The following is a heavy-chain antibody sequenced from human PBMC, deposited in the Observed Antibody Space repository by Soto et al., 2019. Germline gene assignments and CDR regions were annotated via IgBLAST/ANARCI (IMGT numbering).Heavy chain of an antibody. V-gene: IGHV4-4*07. CDR3: ARGAVAGVDYGMDV. CDR1: GASMSTYY. D-gene: IGHD2-15*01. CDR2: IYTGGGT. J-gene: IGHJ6*02. Sequence: SETLSLTCTVSGASMSTYYWSWVRQPAGKGMEWIGRIYTGGGTNYNPSLKSRVTMSVDTSKRQFSLKLNSVTAADTAVYYCARGAVAGVDYGMDVWGQGTTVTVSS.